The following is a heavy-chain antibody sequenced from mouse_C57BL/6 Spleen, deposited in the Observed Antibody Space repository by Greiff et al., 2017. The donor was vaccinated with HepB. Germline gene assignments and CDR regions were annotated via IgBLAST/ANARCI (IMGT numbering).Heavy chain of an antibody. J-gene: IGHJ4*01. CDR2: IDPETGGT. CDR3: TTTAQGAMDY. Sequence: QVQLQQSGAELVRPGASVTLSCKASGYTFTDYEMHWVKQTPVHGLEWIGAIDPETGGTAYNQKFKGKAILTADKSSSTAYMELRSLTSEDSAVYYCTTTAQGAMDYWGQGTSVTVSS. CDR1: GYTFTDYE. D-gene: IGHD3-2*02. V-gene: IGHV1-15*01.